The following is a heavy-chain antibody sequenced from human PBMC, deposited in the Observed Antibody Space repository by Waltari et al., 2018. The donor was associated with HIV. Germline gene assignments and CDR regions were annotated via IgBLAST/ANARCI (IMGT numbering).Heavy chain of an antibody. V-gene: IGHV4-59*11. CDR2: ISNSGIT. CDR3: AREPFSGSGSYYNDAFDV. Sequence: QLQLQESGPGLVKPSETLSLTCTVSSGSITSHYWAWIRQSPGKGLEWIGHISNSGITKYNPSLKSRITISVDTSESQFSLKLTSVTAADTAIYYCAREPFSGSGSYYNDAFDVWGQGTQVTVS. D-gene: IGHD3-10*01. J-gene: IGHJ3*01. CDR1: SGSITSHY.